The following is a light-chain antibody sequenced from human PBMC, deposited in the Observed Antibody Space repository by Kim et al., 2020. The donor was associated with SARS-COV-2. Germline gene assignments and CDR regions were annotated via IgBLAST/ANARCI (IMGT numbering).Light chain of an antibody. CDR3: QVWDSSSDAVV. V-gene: IGLV3-21*04. J-gene: IGLJ2*01. Sequence: PGKTARITCGGNNIGSKSVPWYQQKPGQAPVLVIYYDSDRPSGIPERFSGSNSGNTATLTISRVEAGDEADYYCQVWDSSSDAVVFGGGTQLTVL. CDR2: YDS. CDR1: NIGSKS.